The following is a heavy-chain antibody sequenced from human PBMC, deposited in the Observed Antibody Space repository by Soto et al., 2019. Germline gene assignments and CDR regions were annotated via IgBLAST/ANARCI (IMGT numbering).Heavy chain of an antibody. CDR2: MNPNSGNT. CDR1: GYTFTSYD. D-gene: IGHD1-26*01. V-gene: IGHV1-8*01. Sequence: QVQLVQSGAEVKKPGASVKVSCKASGYTFTSYDINWVRQATGRGLEWMGWMNPNSGNTGYAQKFQGRVTMTRNTSISTAYTQPSSLRSADTAVYYCARANVGAVAYWSPAALATVSS. CDR3: ARANVGAVAY. J-gene: IGHJ4*02.